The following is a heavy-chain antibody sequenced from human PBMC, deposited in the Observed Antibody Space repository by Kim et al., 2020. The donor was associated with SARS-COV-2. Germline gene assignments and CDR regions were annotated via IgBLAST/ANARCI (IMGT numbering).Heavy chain of an antibody. CDR3: AVGAIAAAGIFDY. CDR1: GFTFSSYE. J-gene: IGHJ4*01. D-gene: IGHD6-13*01. Sequence: GGSLRLSCAASGFTFSSYEMNWVRQAPGKGLELVSYISSSGSTIYYADSVKGRFTISRDNDKNSLYLQMNSLRAEDTAVYYCAVGAIAAAGIFDYWGQGTLVSVSS. CDR2: ISSSGSTI. V-gene: IGHV3-48*03.